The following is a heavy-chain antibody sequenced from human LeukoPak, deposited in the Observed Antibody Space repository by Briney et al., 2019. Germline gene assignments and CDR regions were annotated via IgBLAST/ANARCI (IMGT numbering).Heavy chain of an antibody. J-gene: IGHJ5*02. CDR2: ISAYNGNT. CDR1: GYTFTSYG. V-gene: IGHV1-18*01. D-gene: IGHD1-26*01. CDR3: ARVGPPRSWAIWFDP. Sequence: ASVKVSCKASGYTFTSYGISWVRQAPGQGLEWMGWISAYNGNTNYAQKLQGRVTMTTDTSTSTAYMELRSLRSDDTAVYYCARVGPPRSWAIWFDPWGQGTLVTVSS.